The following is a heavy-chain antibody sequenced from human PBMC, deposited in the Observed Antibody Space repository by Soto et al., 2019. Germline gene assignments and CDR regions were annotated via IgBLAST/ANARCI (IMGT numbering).Heavy chain of an antibody. Sequence: GXSVKVSCTASGYSFTHYYIHWVRQAPGQGLEWMGIINPNGGITTYAQKFRAGFTMTRDTSTSTVYLELSSLRSEDSAIYYCATYVNSAMAFDYWGQGTLVTVSS. J-gene: IGHJ4*02. D-gene: IGHD5-18*01. CDR1: GYSFTHYY. V-gene: IGHV1-46*01. CDR3: ATYVNSAMAFDY. CDR2: INPNGGIT.